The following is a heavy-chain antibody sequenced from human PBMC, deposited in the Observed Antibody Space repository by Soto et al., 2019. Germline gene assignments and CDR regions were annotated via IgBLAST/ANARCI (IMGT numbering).Heavy chain of an antibody. CDR1: GYRFIRYG. CDR2: ISVYSNST. Sequence: QVELVQSGAEVKKPGASVKVSCKASGYRFIRYGISWVRQAPGQGLEWMGWISVYSNSTSSAQKLQGRITMTTDTSTSTAYMELRSLRSDDTAVYYCVRTSVFFWLGEFDSWGQGTLVTVSS. CDR3: VRTSVFFWLGEFDS. D-gene: IGHD3-10*01. V-gene: IGHV1-18*04. J-gene: IGHJ5*01.